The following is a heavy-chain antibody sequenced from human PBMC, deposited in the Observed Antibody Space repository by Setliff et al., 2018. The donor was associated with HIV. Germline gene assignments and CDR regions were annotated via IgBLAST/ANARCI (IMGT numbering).Heavy chain of an antibody. Sequence: ASETLSLTCAVYNGSFTDHNWSWIRQPPGKGLEWIGEINYAGLTDYNPSLTSRVSMAVDTSRNHFSLNLASVTAADTAVYYCARPTGGGNFDVWGTGTMVTVSS. CDR3: ARPTGGGNFDV. CDR2: INYAGLT. CDR1: NGSFTDHN. D-gene: IGHD7-27*01. J-gene: IGHJ3*01. V-gene: IGHV4-34*01.